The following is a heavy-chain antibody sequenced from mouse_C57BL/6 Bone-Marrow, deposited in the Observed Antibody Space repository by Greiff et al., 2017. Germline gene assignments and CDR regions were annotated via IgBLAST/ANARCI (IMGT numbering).Heavy chain of an antibody. CDR2: IYPSDSET. CDR1: GYTFTSYW. V-gene: IGHV1-61*01. D-gene: IGHD1-1*01. CDR3: ARMHYYGSSSRAMDD. Sequence: QVQLQQPGAELVRPGSSVKLSCKASGYTFTSYWMDWVKQRPGQGLEWIGNIYPSDSETHYNQKFKDKATLTVDKSSSTAYMQLSSLTSEDSAVYYCARMHYYGSSSRAMDDWGQGTSVTVSS. J-gene: IGHJ4*01.